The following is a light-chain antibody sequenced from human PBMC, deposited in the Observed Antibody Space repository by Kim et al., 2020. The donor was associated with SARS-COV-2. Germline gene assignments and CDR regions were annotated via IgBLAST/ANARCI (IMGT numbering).Light chain of an antibody. CDR3: QQRGNWPPALT. V-gene: IGKV3-11*01. J-gene: IGKJ4*01. Sequence: PGEGANLSCKASHNVDISLAWYQQTPGQAPRLLIYDAAIRAAGIPDRFSASGSGTDFTLTIASLAPEDFAVYYCQQRGNWPPALTFGGRTKVDIK. CDR2: DAA. CDR1: HNVDIS.